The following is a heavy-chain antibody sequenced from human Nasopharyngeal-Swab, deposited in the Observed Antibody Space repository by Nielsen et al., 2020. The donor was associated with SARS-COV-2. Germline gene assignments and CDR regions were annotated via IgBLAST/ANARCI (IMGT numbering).Heavy chain of an antibody. Sequence: GESLKISCAASGFIFSASAIHWVRQASGKGLEWVGRIGDKDHNYATTYGASVQGRFTISRDDSKNTAFLQMDSLKTEDTTLYYCTTDFYFDYWGQGTLVTVSS. CDR3: TTDFYFDY. J-gene: IGHJ4*02. V-gene: IGHV3-73*01. CDR2: IGDKDHNYAT. CDR1: GFIFSASA.